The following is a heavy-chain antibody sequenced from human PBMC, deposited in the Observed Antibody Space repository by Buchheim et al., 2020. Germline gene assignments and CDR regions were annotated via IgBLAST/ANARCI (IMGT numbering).Heavy chain of an antibody. CDR1: GGSISSSNW. CDR2: IYHSGST. Sequence: QVQLQESGPGLVKPSGTLSLTCAVSGGSISSSNWWSWVRQPPGKGLEWLGEIYHSGSTNYNPSLKSRVTITVAKTKHQFSLKLSSVTAADTAVYYCASGYSSSWYGDYYYYGMDVWGQGTT. J-gene: IGHJ6*02. V-gene: IGHV4-4*02. D-gene: IGHD6-13*01. CDR3: ASGYSSSWYGDYYYYGMDV.